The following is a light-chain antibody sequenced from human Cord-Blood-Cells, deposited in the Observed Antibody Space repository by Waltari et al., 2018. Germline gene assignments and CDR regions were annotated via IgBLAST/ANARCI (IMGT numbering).Light chain of an antibody. CDR1: QSVSSN. V-gene: IGKV3-15*01. Sequence: EIVMTQSPATMSVSPGERATIFCRASQSVSSNLAWYQQKPGQAPRLLIYGASTRATGIPARFSGSGSGTEFTLTISSLQSEDFAVYDCQQYNNWPLTFGGGTKVEIK. J-gene: IGKJ4*01. CDR3: QQYNNWPLT. CDR2: GAS.